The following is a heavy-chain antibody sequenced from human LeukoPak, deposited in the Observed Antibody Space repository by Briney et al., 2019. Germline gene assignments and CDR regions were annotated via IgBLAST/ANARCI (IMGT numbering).Heavy chain of an antibody. V-gene: IGHV3-21*01. CDR2: ISSSSTYI. CDR1: GFPFRSFS. D-gene: IGHD3-10*01. Sequence: GGSLRLSCVASGFPFRSFSMNWVRQAAGKGLEWVSSISSSSTYIYYADSVKGRFTISRDNAKNSLYLQMSSLRVEDTAVYYCARAAGSGSSFDYWGQGTLVTVSS. J-gene: IGHJ4*02. CDR3: ARAAGSGSSFDY.